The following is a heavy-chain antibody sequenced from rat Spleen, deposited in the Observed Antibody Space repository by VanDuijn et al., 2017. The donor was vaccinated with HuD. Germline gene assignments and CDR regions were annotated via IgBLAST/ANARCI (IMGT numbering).Heavy chain of an antibody. D-gene: IGHD4-2*01. CDR1: GFSFSDYN. CDR2: IIYDGTRT. Sequence: EVQLVESGGGLVQPGGSLKLSCAASGFSFSDYNMAWVRQAPKKGLEWVATIIYDGTRTFYRDSVKGRFTISRDNAKSTLYLQMDSLTSEDTAIYYCTRDNERSYVMDGWGQGASVTVSS. V-gene: IGHV5S10*01. J-gene: IGHJ4*01. CDR3: TRDNERSYVMDG.